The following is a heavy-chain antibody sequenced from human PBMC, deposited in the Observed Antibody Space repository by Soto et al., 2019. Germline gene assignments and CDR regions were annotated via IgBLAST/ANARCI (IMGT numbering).Heavy chain of an antibody. D-gene: IGHD2-15*01. CDR3: AAGGYCSGGSCYHPIDY. Sequence: QMQLVQSGPEVKKPGTSVKVSCKASGFTFTSSAMQWVRQARGQRLEWIGWIVVGSGNTNYAQKFQERVTITRDMSTSTAYMELSSLRSEDTAVYYCAAGGYCSGGSCYHPIDYWGQGTLVTVSS. CDR2: IVVGSGNT. V-gene: IGHV1-58*02. CDR1: GFTFTSSA. J-gene: IGHJ4*02.